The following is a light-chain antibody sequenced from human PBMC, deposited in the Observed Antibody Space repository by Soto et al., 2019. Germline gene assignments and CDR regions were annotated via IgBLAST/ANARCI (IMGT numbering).Light chain of an antibody. J-gene: IGLJ1*01. CDR1: SSDVGGYNY. CDR3: SSYTSSRTYI. V-gene: IGLV2-14*03. CDR2: DVS. Sequence: QSALAQPASVSGSPGQSITISCTGTSSDVGGYNYVSWYQQHPGKAPKLIFYDVSNRPSGVSNRFSGSKSGNTASLTISGLQAEDEADYYCSSYTSSRTYIFGNGTKVTVL.